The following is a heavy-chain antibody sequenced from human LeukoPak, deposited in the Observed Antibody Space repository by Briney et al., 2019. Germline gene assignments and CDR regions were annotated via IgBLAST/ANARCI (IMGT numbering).Heavy chain of an antibody. CDR1: GFTFSSYG. CDR2: ISYDGSNK. J-gene: IGHJ4*02. V-gene: IGHV3-30*18. D-gene: IGHD1-26*01. Sequence: GRSLRLSCAASGFTFSSYGMHWVRQAPGKGLEWVAVISYDGSNKYYADSVKGRFTISRDNSKNTLYLHMNSLRAEDTAVYYCAKDVVGATSHWGQGTLVTVSS. CDR3: AKDVVGATSH.